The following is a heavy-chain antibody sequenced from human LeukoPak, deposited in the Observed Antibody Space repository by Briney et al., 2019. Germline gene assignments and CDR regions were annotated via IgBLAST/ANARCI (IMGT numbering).Heavy chain of an antibody. D-gene: IGHD3-3*01. V-gene: IGHV3-53*01. CDR2: IYSGGST. CDR1: GFTVSSNY. J-gene: IGHJ4*02. CDR3: ARALDDFWSGYAAFDY. Sequence: GSLRLSFAASGFTVSSNYMSWVRQAPGKGLEWVSVIYSGGSTYYADSVKGRFTISRDNSKNTLYLQMNSLRAEDTAVYYCARALDDFWSGYAAFDYWGQGTLVTVSS.